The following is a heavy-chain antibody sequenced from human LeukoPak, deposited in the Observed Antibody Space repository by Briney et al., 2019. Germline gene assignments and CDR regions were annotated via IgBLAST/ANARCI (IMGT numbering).Heavy chain of an antibody. J-gene: IGHJ6*03. CDR2: IYHSGST. D-gene: IGHD3-3*01. CDR1: GGSISSNNW. Sequence: SGTLSLTCAVSGGSISSNNWWSWVRQSPVKGLEWIGEIYHSGSTNYSPSLKSRVTISVDKSKNQFSLKLRSVTAADTAVYYCARVFGHGRDYYYYQMDVWGKGTTVTVSS. CDR3: ARVFGHGRDYYYYQMDV. V-gene: IGHV4-4*02.